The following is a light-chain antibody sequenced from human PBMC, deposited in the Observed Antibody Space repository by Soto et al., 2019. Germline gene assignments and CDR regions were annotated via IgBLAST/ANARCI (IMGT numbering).Light chain of an antibody. Sequence: EIVLTQSPATLSLSPGERATLSCRASQSVSSYLAWYQQKPGRAPWLLIYDASNRATGTPARFSGSGSGTDFTLTISSLEPEDFAVYYCQQRSNWPHTFGPGTKVDIK. V-gene: IGKV3-11*01. CDR3: QQRSNWPHT. J-gene: IGKJ3*01. CDR1: QSVSSY. CDR2: DAS.